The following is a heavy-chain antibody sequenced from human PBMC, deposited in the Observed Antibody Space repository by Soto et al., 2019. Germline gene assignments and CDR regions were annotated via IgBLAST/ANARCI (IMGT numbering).Heavy chain of an antibody. V-gene: IGHV5-51*01. CDR2: IYPGDSDT. CDR1: GYSFTSYW. CDR3: ARQSQLGMNYFDY. D-gene: IGHD7-27*01. Sequence: GESLKISCKGSGYSFTSYWVGWVRQMPGKGLEWMGIIYPGDSDTRYSPSFQGQATISADKSISTAYLQWSSLKASDTAMYYCARQSQLGMNYFDYWGQGTLVTVSS. J-gene: IGHJ4*02.